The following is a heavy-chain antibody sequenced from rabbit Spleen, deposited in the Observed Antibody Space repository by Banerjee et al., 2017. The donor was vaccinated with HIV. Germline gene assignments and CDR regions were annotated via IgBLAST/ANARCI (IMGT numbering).Heavy chain of an antibody. CDR2: INAVTGKA. CDR3: ARDLPDVIGWNFNL. D-gene: IGHD1-1*01. J-gene: IGHJ4*01. Sequence: QEQLVESGGGLVKPEGSLKLSCTASGFSFSNKAVMCWVRQTPGKGLEWIACINAVTGKAVYASWAKGRFTFSKTSSTTVTLQMTSLTAADTATYFCARDLPDVIGWNFNLWGPGTLVT. V-gene: IGHV1S45*01. CDR1: GFSFSNKAV.